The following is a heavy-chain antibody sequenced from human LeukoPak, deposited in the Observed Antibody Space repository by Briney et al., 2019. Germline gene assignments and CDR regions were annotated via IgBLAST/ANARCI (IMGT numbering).Heavy chain of an antibody. CDR3: ARAFDRGVIPPPHFYYYCGMDV. CDR2: FNPNSGGT. Sequence: GASVKVSSKTSRYTFTGYYMHSVRQTPGQGLEGMGWFNPNSGGTNYAQKFPGRVTMARDTSISTAYMELSRLSSDDTAVYYCARAFDRGVIPPPHFYYYCGMDVWGQGTTVTVSS. D-gene: IGHD3-10*01. V-gene: IGHV1-2*02. J-gene: IGHJ6*02. CDR1: RYTFTGYY.